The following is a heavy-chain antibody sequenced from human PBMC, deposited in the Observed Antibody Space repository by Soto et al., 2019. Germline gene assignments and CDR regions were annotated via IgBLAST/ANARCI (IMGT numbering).Heavy chain of an antibody. Sequence: QVQLVQSGAEVRNPGATVKLSCKASGYTFNMYYMHWVRQAPGQGLEWMGVINPNGDTTTYAQRFQGRLTMTRDMSTSTVYMDLTSLRSEDTAVYYCAREGAAAARMFDNWGQGTLVTVSS. CDR1: GYTFNMYY. CDR2: INPNGDTT. CDR3: AREGAAAARMFDN. V-gene: IGHV1-46*02. D-gene: IGHD6-13*01. J-gene: IGHJ4*02.